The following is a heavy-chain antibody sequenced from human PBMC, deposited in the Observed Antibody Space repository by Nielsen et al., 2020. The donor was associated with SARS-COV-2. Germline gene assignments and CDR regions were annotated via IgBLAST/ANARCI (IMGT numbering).Heavy chain of an antibody. V-gene: IGHV4-30-4*01. CDR3: ARDGYDVLFDY. Sequence: RQAPGKGLEWIGLISNSGTTHYNPSLKSRVIISADTSKNQFSLKLSSVTVADTAVYYCARDGYDVLFDYWGQGTLVTVSS. J-gene: IGHJ4*02. CDR2: ISNSGTT. D-gene: IGHD5-12*01.